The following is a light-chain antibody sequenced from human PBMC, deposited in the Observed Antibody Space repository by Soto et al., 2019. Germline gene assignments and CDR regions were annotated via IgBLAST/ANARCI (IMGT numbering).Light chain of an antibody. J-gene: IGKJ2*01. V-gene: IGKV3-15*01. CDR1: QSVSTN. CDR2: GAS. CDR3: QQYNYRPPYT. Sequence: ETVMTQSPATLSMSPGERVTLSCRASQSVSTNVAWYQQKPGQAPRLLIYGASTRATGIPPRFSGSGYATEFTLTISSLQTEHFAVYYCQQYNYRPPYTFGQGTKLEMK.